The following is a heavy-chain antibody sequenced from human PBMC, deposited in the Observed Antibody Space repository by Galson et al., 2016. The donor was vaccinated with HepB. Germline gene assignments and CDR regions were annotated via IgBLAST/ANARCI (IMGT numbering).Heavy chain of an antibody. D-gene: IGHD2-15*01. V-gene: IGHV2-5*02. CDR3: AHRYLGGFDY. CDR2: IYWDDDT. CDR1: GFSLTTYGVG. J-gene: IGHJ4*02. Sequence: PALVKPTQTLTLTCSFSGFSLTTYGVGVGWIRQPPGEALEWLAAIYWDDDTRYSPSLETRVTITRDTSRNQVVLTMTNMDPGDTGTYFCAHRYLGGFDYWGQGALVTVSS.